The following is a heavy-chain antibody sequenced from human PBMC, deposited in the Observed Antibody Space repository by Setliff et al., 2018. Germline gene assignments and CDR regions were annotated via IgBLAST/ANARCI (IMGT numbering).Heavy chain of an antibody. J-gene: IGHJ5*02. CDR3: ARDLGYCSTTSCHGDWFDP. CDR2: INTNTGNP. CDR1: GYTFTTYA. V-gene: IGHV7-4-1*02. Sequence: WASVKVSCKASGYTFTTYAITWMRQAPGQGLEYMGWINTNTGNPTYAQGFTGRFVFSLDTSVSTAYLQISSLKAEDTAVYYCARDLGYCSTTSCHGDWFDPWGQGTLVTVSS. D-gene: IGHD2-2*01.